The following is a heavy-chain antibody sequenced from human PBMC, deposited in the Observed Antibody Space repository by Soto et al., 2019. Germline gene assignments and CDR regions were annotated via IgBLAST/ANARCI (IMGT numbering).Heavy chain of an antibody. CDR1: GGSVSSGSYY. J-gene: IGHJ4*02. Sequence: QVQLQESGPGLVKPSETLSLTCTVSGGSVSSGSYYWRWIRQPPGKGLEWIGYIYYSGSTNYNPSLKSLVTISVDTSKNQFSLKLSSETAADTAVYYCASGYYDSSGYYSEYYSDYWVQGTLVTVSS. V-gene: IGHV4-61*01. CDR3: ASGYYDSSGYYSEYYSDY. D-gene: IGHD3-22*01. CDR2: IYYSGST.